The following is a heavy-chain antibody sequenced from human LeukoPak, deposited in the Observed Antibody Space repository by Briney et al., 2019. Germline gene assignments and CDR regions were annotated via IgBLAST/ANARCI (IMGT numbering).Heavy chain of an antibody. CDR1: GGSFSGYY. CDR2: INHSRTT. J-gene: IGHJ4*02. Sequence: PSETLSLTCAVYGGSFSGYYWSWIRQPPGKGLEWIGEINHSRTTNYIPSLKSRVTISVDMSKNQFSLKLSSVTAADTAVYYCARADTTMDLDYWGQGTLVTVSS. CDR3: ARADTTMDLDY. V-gene: IGHV4-34*01. D-gene: IGHD5-18*01.